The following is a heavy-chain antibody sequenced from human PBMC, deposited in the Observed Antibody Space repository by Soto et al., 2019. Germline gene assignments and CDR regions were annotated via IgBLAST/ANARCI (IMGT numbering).Heavy chain of an antibody. V-gene: IGHV3-13*01. Sequence: EVQLVESGGDLVQPGGSLRLSCAASGFTFSNYDMHWVRQATGKGLEWVSTISTAGNTYSPGSVKGRFTISRENAKNSLYLQMNSLRVDDTAVYYCARGSDSGLYYFDYWGQGTLVTVSS. CDR1: GFTFSNYD. CDR3: ARGSDSGLYYFDY. J-gene: IGHJ4*02. D-gene: IGHD6-25*01. CDR2: ISTAGNT.